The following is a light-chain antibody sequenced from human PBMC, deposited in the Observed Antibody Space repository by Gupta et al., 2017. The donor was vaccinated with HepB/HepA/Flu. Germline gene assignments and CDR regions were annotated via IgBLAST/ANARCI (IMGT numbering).Light chain of an antibody. CDR2: GNN. Sequence: SSELTQDPPVSVALGQTVRITCQGDSLRNYYASWFQQKPGQAPKLVLYGNNIRPSGIPDRLSGSNSGNTASLTIAETQAEDEADYYCNCRDSSGNVVFGGGTRLTVL. V-gene: IGLV3-19*01. CDR1: SLRNYY. J-gene: IGLJ2*01. CDR3: NCRDSSGNVV.